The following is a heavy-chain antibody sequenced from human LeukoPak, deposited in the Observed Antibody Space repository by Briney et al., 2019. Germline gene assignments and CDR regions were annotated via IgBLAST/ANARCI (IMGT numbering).Heavy chain of an antibody. J-gene: IGHJ1*01. CDR3: ARAGMAARPRPKYFQH. V-gene: IGHV4-34*01. CDR2: INHSGST. D-gene: IGHD6-6*01. Sequence: PSETLSLTCAVYGGSFSGYYWSWIRQPPGKGLDWIGEINHSGSTNYNPSLKSRVTISVDTSKNQFSLKLSSVTAADTAVYYCARAGMAARPRPKYFQHWGQGTLVTVSS. CDR1: GGSFSGYY.